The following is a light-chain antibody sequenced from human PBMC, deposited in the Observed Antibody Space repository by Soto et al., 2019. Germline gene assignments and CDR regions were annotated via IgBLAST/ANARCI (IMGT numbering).Light chain of an antibody. CDR3: SSYTSSSTLV. Sequence: QSALTQPASMSGSPGQSITISCTGTSSDVGGYNFVSWYQQHPGKAPKLMIYDVSNRPSGVSNRFSGSKSANTASLTISDLQAEDEADYYCSSYTSSSTLVFGTGTKLTVL. J-gene: IGLJ1*01. CDR2: DVS. V-gene: IGLV2-14*01. CDR1: SSDVGGYNF.